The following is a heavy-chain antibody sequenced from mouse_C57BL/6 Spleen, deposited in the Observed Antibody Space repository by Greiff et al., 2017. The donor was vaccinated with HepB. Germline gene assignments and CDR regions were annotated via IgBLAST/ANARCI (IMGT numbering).Heavy chain of an antibody. CDR2: IDPSDSYT. J-gene: IGHJ2*01. CDR3: ARYDGYFDY. D-gene: IGHD2-3*01. CDR1: GYTFTSYW. Sequence: QVQLQQPGAELVMPGASVKLSCKASGYTFTSYWMHWVKQRPGQGLEWIGEIDPSDSYTNYNQKFKGKSTLTVDKSSSTAYMQLGSLTSEDSAVYYCARYDGYFDYWGQGTTLTVSS. V-gene: IGHV1-69*01.